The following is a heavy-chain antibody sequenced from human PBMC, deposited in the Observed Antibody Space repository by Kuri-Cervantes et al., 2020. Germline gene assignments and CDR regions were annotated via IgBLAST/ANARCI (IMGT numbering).Heavy chain of an antibody. CDR3: ARDNVPRAMDSLWI. D-gene: IGHD2-2*01. CDR2: ISYDGSNK. Sequence: GESLKISCAASGFTFSSYAMHWVRQAPGKGLEWVAVISYDGSNKYYADSVKGRFTISRDNSKNTLYLQMNSLRAEDTAVYYCARDNVPRAMDSLWIWGQGTMVTVSS. V-gene: IGHV3-30-3*01. CDR1: GFTFSSYA. J-gene: IGHJ3*02.